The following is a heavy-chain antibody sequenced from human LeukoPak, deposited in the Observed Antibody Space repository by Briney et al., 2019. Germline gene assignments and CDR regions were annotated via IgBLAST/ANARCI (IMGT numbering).Heavy chain of an antibody. CDR1: GFTFSSYS. V-gene: IGHV3-21*01. Sequence: GGSLRLSCAASGFTFSSYSMNWVRQAPGKGLEWVSSISSSSSYIYYADSVKGRFTISRDNAKNSLYLQMNSLRAEDTAVYYCASGSGYSVYDREIDYWGQEPWSPSPQ. J-gene: IGHJ4*01. CDR2: ISSSSSYI. CDR3: ASGSGYSVYDREIDY. D-gene: IGHD5/OR15-5a*01.